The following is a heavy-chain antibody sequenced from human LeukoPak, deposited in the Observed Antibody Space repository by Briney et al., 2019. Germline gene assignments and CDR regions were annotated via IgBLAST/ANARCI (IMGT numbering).Heavy chain of an antibody. J-gene: IGHJ3*02. CDR3: ASSYKLGAFDI. V-gene: IGHV3-64*01. D-gene: IGHD2-2*02. Sequence: PVGSLRLSCAASGFTFSSYARHWVRQAPGKGLEYVSAISSNGGSTYYANSVKGRFTISRHNSKNTLYLQMGSLRSEDMAVYYCASSYKLGAFDIWGQGTMVTVSS. CDR1: GFTFSSYA. CDR2: ISSNGGST.